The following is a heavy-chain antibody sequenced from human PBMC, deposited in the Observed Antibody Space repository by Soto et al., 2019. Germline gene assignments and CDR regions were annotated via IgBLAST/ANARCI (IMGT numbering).Heavy chain of an antibody. CDR2: IIPMFGTA. D-gene: IGHD5-12*01. CDR3: ASDQRYGYKH. J-gene: IGHJ4*02. CDR1: GGTFSNYA. Sequence: QVQLVQSGAEVKKPGSSVKVSCKASGGTFSNYAFSWVRQAPRQGLEWMGDIIPMFGTANYAQEFQGRVTITVDDSTSTAYMEQRSLRSNDTAIYYCASDQRYGYKHWGQGTLVTVSS. V-gene: IGHV1-69*01.